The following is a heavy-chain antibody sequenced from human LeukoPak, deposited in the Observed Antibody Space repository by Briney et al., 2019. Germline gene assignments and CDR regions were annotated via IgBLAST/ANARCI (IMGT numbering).Heavy chain of an antibody. CDR1: GFTFSSYG. V-gene: IGHV3-33*01. CDR3: ARDEGLDPYYFDY. Sequence: PGRSLRLSCAASGFTFSSYGMHWVRQAPGKGLEWVAVIWYDGSNKYYADSVKGQFTISRDNSKNTLYLQMNSLRAEDTAVYYCARDEGLDPYYFDYWGQGTLVTVSS. CDR2: IWYDGSNK. D-gene: IGHD3/OR15-3a*01. J-gene: IGHJ4*02.